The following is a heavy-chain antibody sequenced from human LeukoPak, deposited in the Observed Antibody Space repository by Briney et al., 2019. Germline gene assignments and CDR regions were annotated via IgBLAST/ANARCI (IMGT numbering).Heavy chain of an antibody. CDR2: IYYSGST. CDR3: ARDLHQGLVPGY. J-gene: IGHJ4*02. CDR1: GGSISSSSYY. D-gene: IGHD6-19*01. V-gene: IGHV4-39*07. Sequence: SETLSLTCTVSGGSISSSSYYWGWIRQPPGKGLEWIGSIYYSGSTYYNPSLKSRVTISVDTSKNQFSLKLSSVTAADTAVYYCARDLHQGLVPGYWGQGTLVTVSS.